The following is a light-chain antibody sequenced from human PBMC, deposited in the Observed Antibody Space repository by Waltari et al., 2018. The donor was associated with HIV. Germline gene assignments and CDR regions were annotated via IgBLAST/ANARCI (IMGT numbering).Light chain of an antibody. CDR1: QGVSSN. V-gene: IGKV3-15*01. J-gene: IGKJ4*01. Sequence: EIVMTQSPATLSVSPGERATLSCRASQGVSSNFAWYQQEPGQAPRLLIYGASTRATGIPARFSGSGSGTEFTLTIGSLQSEDFAVYYCQQYHNWPLTFGGGTKVEIK. CDR2: GAS. CDR3: QQYHNWPLT.